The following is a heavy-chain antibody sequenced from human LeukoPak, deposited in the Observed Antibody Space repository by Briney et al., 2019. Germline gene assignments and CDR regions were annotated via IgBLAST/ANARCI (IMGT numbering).Heavy chain of an antibody. CDR2: IHDDGTVK. V-gene: IGHV3-7*01. D-gene: IGHD3-16*01. Sequence: GGSLRLSCAASGFSFTAYAMSWFRQAPGKGLEWVANIHDDGTVKNYMDSVKGRFTISRDDARNSVSLQLTRLRSDDTALYYCARGRGWVDHWGQGTLVTVSS. J-gene: IGHJ4*02. CDR3: ARGRGWVDH. CDR1: GFSFTAYA.